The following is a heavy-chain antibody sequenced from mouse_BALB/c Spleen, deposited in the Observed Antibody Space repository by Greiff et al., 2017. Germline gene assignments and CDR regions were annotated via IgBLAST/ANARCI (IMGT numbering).Heavy chain of an antibody. D-gene: IGHD4-1*02. CDR1: GFTFSSYA. CDR3: ASNWDGYLDY. CDR2: ISSGGSYT. Sequence: EVMLVESGGGLVKPGGSLKLSCAASGFTFSSYAMSWVRQSPEKRLEWVAEISSGGSYTYYPDTVTGRFTISRDNAKNTLYLEMSSLRSEDTAMYYCASNWDGYLDYWGQGTTLTVSS. J-gene: IGHJ2*01. V-gene: IGHV5-9-4*01.